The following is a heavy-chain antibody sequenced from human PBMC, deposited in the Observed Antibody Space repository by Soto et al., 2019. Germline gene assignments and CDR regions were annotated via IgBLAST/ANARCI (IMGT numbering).Heavy chain of an antibody. D-gene: IGHD5-12*01. Sequence: PGGSLRLSCAASGLTFSSYGMHWVRQAPGKGLEWVAVISYDGSNKYYADSVKGRFTISRDNSKNTLYLQMNSLRAEDTAVYYCAKDLLMSGYDYSHDYWGQGTLVTVSS. CDR2: ISYDGSNK. CDR1: GLTFSSYG. CDR3: AKDLLMSGYDYSHDY. J-gene: IGHJ4*02. V-gene: IGHV3-30*18.